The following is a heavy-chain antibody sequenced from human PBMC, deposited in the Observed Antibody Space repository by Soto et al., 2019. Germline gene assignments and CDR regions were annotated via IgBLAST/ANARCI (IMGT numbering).Heavy chain of an antibody. CDR1: GYSISSGYY. V-gene: IGHV4-38-2*01. J-gene: IGHJ5*02. CDR2: IYHSGST. D-gene: IGHD3-10*01. Sequence: SETLSLTCAASGYSISSGYYWGWIRQPPGKGLEWIGSIYHSGSTYYNPSLKSRVTISVDTSKNQFSLKLSSVTAADTAVYYCARVRDGAWFDPWGQGTLVTVS. CDR3: ARVRDGAWFDP.